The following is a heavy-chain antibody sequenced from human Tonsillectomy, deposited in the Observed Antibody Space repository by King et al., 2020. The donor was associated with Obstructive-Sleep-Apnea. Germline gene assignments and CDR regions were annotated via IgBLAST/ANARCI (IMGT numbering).Heavy chain of an antibody. V-gene: IGHV3-9*01. D-gene: IGHD6-13*01. J-gene: IGHJ4*02. Sequence: VQLVESGGGLVQPGRSLRLSCAASGFTFDDYAMHWVRQAPGKGLEGVSGISWNSGSIGYADSVKGRFTISRDNAKNSLYLQMNSLRADDTALYYCAKNAAAAGSNFDYWGQGTLVTVSS. CDR2: ISWNSGSI. CDR3: AKNAAAAGSNFDY. CDR1: GFTFDDYA.